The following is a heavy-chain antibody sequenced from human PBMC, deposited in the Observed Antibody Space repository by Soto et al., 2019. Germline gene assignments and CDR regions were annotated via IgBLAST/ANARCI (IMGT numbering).Heavy chain of an antibody. J-gene: IGHJ4*02. CDR1: GFTFSDYY. CDR3: ARQIYDSDTGPNFQYYFDS. CDR2: ISSSGSTI. D-gene: IGHD3-22*01. Sequence: VGSLRLSCAASGFTFSDYYMSWIRQAPGKGLEWVSYISSSGSTIYYADSVKGRFTISRDNAKNSLYLQMNSLRAEDTAVYYCARQIYDSDTGPNFQYYFDSWGQGTPVTVSS. V-gene: IGHV3-11*01.